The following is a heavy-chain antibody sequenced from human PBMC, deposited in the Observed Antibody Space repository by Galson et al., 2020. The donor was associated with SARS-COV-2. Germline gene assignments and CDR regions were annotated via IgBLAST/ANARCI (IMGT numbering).Heavy chain of an antibody. V-gene: IGHV3-33*01. CDR3: ARVQADDYGDYCPDY. CDR1: GFTFSSYG. D-gene: IGHD4-17*01. J-gene: IGHJ4*02. CDR2: IWYDGSNK. Sequence: GESLKISCAASGFTFSSYGMHWVRQAPVKGLEWVAVIWYDGSNKYYADSVKGRFTISRDNSKNTLYLQMNSLRAEDTAVYYCARVQADDYGDYCPDYWGQGTLVTVSS.